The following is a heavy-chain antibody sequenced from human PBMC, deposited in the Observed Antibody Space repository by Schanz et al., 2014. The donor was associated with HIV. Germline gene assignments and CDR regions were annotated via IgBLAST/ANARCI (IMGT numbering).Heavy chain of an antibody. Sequence: QVQLVESGGGVVQPGRSLRLSCVASGFTFGSYGMHWARQTPDKGLEWLGVMSYEGSNKHYADSVQGRFTISRDNSKNTVYLQMNSLRGEDSAVYYCAKVGRIYSTTWIDHWGQGTLVTVSP. CDR3: AKVGRIYSTTWIDH. D-gene: IGHD6-13*01. CDR2: MSYEGSNK. V-gene: IGHV3-30*18. J-gene: IGHJ4*02. CDR1: GFTFGSYG.